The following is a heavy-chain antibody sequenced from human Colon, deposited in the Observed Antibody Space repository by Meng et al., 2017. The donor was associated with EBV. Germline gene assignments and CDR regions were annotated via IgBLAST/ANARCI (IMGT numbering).Heavy chain of an antibody. D-gene: IGHD3-9*01. V-gene: IGHV4-34*01. CDR2: VSHPGSA. CDR3: ARVPTTGYKDH. J-gene: IGHJ4*02. Sequence: QLLLPQLAARLSNPPETLSLTCTANGGSFSGYVWGWVRQPPGKGMEWIGEVSHPGSANYNPSLKSRVTISVDASEKQFSLRLTSVTAADSAVYYCARVPTTGYKDHWGQGTLVTVSS. CDR1: GGSFSGYV.